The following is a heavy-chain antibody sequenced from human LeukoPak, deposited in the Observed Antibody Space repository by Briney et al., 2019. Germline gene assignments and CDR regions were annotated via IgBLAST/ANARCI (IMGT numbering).Heavy chain of an antibody. J-gene: IGHJ4*02. Sequence: ASVKVSCKASEGIFKTYAVHWVRQAPGQGLEWMGWINAGNDDTRSSKRLQGRVSITRDTSAKTVYMELSSLTSEDTAVYYCAKELTLIVVARSYFDYWGQGTLVTVSS. D-gene: IGHD3-22*01. CDR3: AKELTLIVVARSYFDY. CDR1: EGIFKTYA. CDR2: INAGNDDT. V-gene: IGHV1-3*01.